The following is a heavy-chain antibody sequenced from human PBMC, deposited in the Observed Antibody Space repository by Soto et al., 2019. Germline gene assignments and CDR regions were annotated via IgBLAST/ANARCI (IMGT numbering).Heavy chain of an antibody. J-gene: IGHJ6*02. D-gene: IGHD3-22*01. V-gene: IGHV1-46*01. CDR2: INPSGDSR. CDR3: ARASHWSSGYYHYYYAMDV. Sequence: ASVKVSCKASGFSFSDYFMHWVRQAPGQGLEWMGIINPSGDSRNYAQKFQGRVTITRDTSTSTVYMDLSSLRYEDTAVYYCARASHWSSGYYHYYYAMDVWGQGTTVTVSS. CDR1: GFSFSDYF.